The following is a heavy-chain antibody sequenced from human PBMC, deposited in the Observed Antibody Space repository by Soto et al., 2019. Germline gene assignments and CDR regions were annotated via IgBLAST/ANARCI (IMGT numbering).Heavy chain of an antibody. CDR2: ISSGSTTI. D-gene: IGHD1-1*01. CDR1: GLSFSTST. V-gene: IGHV3-48*02. CDR3: ERVRRNDASDYYGMDV. Sequence: EVQLVESGGGSVQPGGSLRLSCEASGLSFSTSTMNWVRQAPGKGLEWVSYISSGSTTIYYADSVRGRFTISRDNAKNSLFLQMNSMGDEDTAVYYCERVRRNDASDYYGMDVWGHGTPVTVSS. J-gene: IGHJ6*02.